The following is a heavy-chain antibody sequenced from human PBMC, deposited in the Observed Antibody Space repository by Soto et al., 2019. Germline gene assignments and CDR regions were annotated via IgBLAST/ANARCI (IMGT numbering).Heavy chain of an antibody. V-gene: IGHV3-66*01. D-gene: IGHD2-15*01. J-gene: IGHJ4*02. CDR2: IYSGGST. Sequence: EVQLVESGGGLVQPGGSLRLSCAASGFTVSSNYMSWVRQAPGKGLEWVSVIYSGGSTYYADSVKGRFTISRDNSKNTLYPQINSLRAEDTAVYYCARDTIYCSGGSCPPHYWGQGTLVTVSS. CDR1: GFTVSSNY. CDR3: ARDTIYCSGGSCPPHY.